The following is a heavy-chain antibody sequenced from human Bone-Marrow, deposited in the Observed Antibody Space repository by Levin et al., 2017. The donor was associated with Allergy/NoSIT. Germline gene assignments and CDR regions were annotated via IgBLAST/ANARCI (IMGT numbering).Heavy chain of an antibody. D-gene: IGHD2-15*01. CDR1: GFTFSSYA. CDR3: AKGRYCSGGSCYSHCDS. J-gene: IGHJ4*02. CDR2: ISGRGHNT. V-gene: IGHV3-23*01. Sequence: GGSLRLSCAASGFTFSSYAMTWVRQAPGKGLEWVSVISGRGHNTYSADSVKGRFSISRDNSRNTLYLQMNSLRAEDTAIYYCAKGRYCSGGSCYSHCDSWGQGTLVTVSS.